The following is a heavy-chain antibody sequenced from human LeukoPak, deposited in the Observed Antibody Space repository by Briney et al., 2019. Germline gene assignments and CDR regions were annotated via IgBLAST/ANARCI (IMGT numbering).Heavy chain of an antibody. Sequence: PGGSLRLSCAASGFTFSNAWMSWVRQAPGKGLEWVGRIKSKTDGGTTDYAAPVKGRFTISRDDSKNTLYLQMNSLKAEDTAVYYCTTVNLEWLLPQGDYYYYMDVWGKGTTVTVSS. CDR1: GFTFSNAW. J-gene: IGHJ6*03. V-gene: IGHV3-15*01. D-gene: IGHD3-3*01. CDR2: IKSKTDGGTT. CDR3: TTVNLEWLLPQGDYYYYMDV.